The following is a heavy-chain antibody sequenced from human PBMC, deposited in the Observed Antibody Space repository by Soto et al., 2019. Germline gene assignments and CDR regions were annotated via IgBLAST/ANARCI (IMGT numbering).Heavy chain of an antibody. Sequence: QITLKESGPTLVKPTQTLTLTCSFSGFSLSSVGVGVGWIRQPPGKALEWLALIYWDDDKRYSPSLKSRRTITKDASKNQVVLTVAYSDPVETATYYCAHTLDWGEGRFDYWGQGTLVTVSS. D-gene: IGHD7-27*01. CDR2: IYWDDDK. CDR1: GFSLSSVGVG. V-gene: IGHV2-5*02. CDR3: AHTLDWGEGRFDY. J-gene: IGHJ4*02.